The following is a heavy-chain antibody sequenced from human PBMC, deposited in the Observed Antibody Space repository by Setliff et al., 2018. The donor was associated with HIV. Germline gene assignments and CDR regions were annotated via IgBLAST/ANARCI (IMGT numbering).Heavy chain of an antibody. Sequence: LRLSCAASGFTFSSYVMNWVRQAPGKGLEWVSGISDSGGSTYYADSVKGRFTISRDNSKNSLYLQMNTLRAEDTAVYYCAREGITGTTLHPYWGQGTLVTVSS. D-gene: IGHD1-7*01. V-gene: IGHV3-23*01. CDR2: ISDSGGST. J-gene: IGHJ4*02. CDR1: GFTFSSYV. CDR3: AREGITGTTLHPY.